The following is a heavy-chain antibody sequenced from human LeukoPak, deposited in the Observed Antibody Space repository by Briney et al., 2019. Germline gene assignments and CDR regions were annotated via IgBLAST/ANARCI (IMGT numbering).Heavy chain of an antibody. J-gene: IGHJ6*03. Sequence: KPSETLSLTCTVSGGSISSGYYWGWIRQPPGKGLEWIGSIYHSGSTYYNPSLKSRVTISVDTSKNQFSLKLSSVTAADTAVYYCARLWGPKFYMDVWGKGTTVTVSS. CDR1: GGSISSGYY. V-gene: IGHV4-38-2*02. CDR3: ARLWGPKFYMDV. D-gene: IGHD3-16*01. CDR2: IYHSGST.